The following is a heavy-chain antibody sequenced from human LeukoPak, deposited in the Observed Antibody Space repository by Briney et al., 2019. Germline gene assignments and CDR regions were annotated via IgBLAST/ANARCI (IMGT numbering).Heavy chain of an antibody. Sequence: ASVKVSCKASGYTFTTYGITWVRQAPGQGLEWMGWISTYNGNTNYAQKLQGRVTMTTDTSTTTAYMELRCLRSDDTAVYYCARGDSGYAFAPFDYWGQGTLVIVSS. V-gene: IGHV1-18*01. CDR1: GYTFTTYG. D-gene: IGHD5-12*01. CDR3: ARGDSGYAFAPFDY. J-gene: IGHJ4*02. CDR2: ISTYNGNT.